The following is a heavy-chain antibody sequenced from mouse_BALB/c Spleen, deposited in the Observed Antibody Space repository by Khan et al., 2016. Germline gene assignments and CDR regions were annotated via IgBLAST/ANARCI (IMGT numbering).Heavy chain of an antibody. Sequence: QIQLVQSGPELKKPGETVKISCKASGYTFTNYGMNWVKQAPGKGLKWMGWINTYTGEPTYADDFKGRFAFSLETSASTAYLQINNLKNEDMATYYCSRTYDSYWYFDVWGAGTTVTVSS. D-gene: IGHD2-12*01. J-gene: IGHJ1*01. V-gene: IGHV9-1*02. CDR1: GYTFTNYG. CDR2: INTYTGEP. CDR3: SRTYDSYWYFDV.